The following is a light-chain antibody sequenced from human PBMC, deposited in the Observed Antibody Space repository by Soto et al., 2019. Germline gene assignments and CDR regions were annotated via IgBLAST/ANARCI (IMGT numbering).Light chain of an antibody. V-gene: IGKV1-39*01. Sequence: KMTQSPSSLSASVGDRVTITCRASQSISSYLNWYQQKPGKAPKLLIYAASSLQSGVPSRFSGRGSGTEFTLAISRLQSEDFAVYYCQQYNTWPLTFGGGIKVAI. CDR1: QSISSY. CDR2: AAS. CDR3: QQYNTWPLT. J-gene: IGKJ4*01.